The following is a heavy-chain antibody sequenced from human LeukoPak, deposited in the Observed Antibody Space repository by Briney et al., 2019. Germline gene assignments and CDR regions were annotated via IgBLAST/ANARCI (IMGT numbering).Heavy chain of an antibody. J-gene: IGHJ4*02. V-gene: IGHV1-46*01. CDR3: ARACAYYDSSGYVRAMDWRHRLYDY. CDR1: GYTFTSYG. Sequence: ASVKVSCKASGYTFTSYGISWVRQAPGQGLEWMGIINPSGGSTSYAQKFQGRVTMTRDTSTSTVYMKLSSLRSEDTAVYYCARACAYYDSSGYVRAMDWRHRLYDYWGQGTLVTVSS. D-gene: IGHD3-22*01. CDR2: INPSGGST.